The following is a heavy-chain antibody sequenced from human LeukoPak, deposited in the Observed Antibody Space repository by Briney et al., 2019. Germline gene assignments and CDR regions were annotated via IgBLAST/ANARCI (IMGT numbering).Heavy chain of an antibody. V-gene: IGHV3-23*01. J-gene: IGHJ4*02. D-gene: IGHD3-9*01. Sequence: PGASLRPSCAASGFTFSNYAMSWVRQAPGKGLEWVSAILGSGGSTYYADSVKGRFTVPRDNSKSTLYLQMNSLRAEDTALYYCAKWGDYDVLTGYYVPDYWGQGTLVTVSS. CDR2: ILGSGGST. CDR1: GFTFSNYA. CDR3: AKWGDYDVLTGYYVPDY.